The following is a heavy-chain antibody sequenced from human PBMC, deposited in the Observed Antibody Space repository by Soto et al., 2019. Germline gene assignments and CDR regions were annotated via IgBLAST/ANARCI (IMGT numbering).Heavy chain of an antibody. Sequence: QVQLVESGGGVVQPGRSLRLSCAASGFTFSSYAMHWVRQAPGKGLEWVAVISYDGSNKYYADSVKGRFTISRDNSKNTLYLQMNSLRAEDTAVYYCARDPSQRLLWFGEFPYYVDYWGQGTLVTVSS. CDR2: ISYDGSNK. J-gene: IGHJ4*02. D-gene: IGHD3-10*01. V-gene: IGHV3-30-3*01. CDR1: GFTFSSYA. CDR3: ARDPSQRLLWFGEFPYYVDY.